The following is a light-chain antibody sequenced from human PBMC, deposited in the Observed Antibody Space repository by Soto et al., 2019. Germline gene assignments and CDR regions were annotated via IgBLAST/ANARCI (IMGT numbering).Light chain of an antibody. CDR1: QSVSSSY. V-gene: IGKV3-20*01. CDR2: GAS. Sequence: EIVLTQSPGTLSLSPGERATLSCRASQSVSSSYLAWYQQKPGQAPRLLIYGASSRATGIPDRFSGSGSGTDLTLTVSRLEPEDFEVYYCQQYGGSPTWTFGQGTKVEMK. CDR3: QQYGGSPTWT. J-gene: IGKJ1*01.